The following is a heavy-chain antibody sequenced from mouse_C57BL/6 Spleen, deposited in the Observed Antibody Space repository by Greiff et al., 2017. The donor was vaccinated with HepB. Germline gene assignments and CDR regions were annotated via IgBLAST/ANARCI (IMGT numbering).Heavy chain of an antibody. Sequence: EVQLQESGGGLVKPGGSLKLSCAASGFTFSDYGMHWVRQAPEKGLEWVAYISSGSSTIYYADTVKGRFTISRDNAKNTLFLQMTSLRSEDTAMYYCARSGYAWGQGTLVTVSA. J-gene: IGHJ3*01. V-gene: IGHV5-17*01. CDR1: GFTFSDYG. CDR2: ISSGSSTI. CDR3: ARSGYA. D-gene: IGHD2-2*01.